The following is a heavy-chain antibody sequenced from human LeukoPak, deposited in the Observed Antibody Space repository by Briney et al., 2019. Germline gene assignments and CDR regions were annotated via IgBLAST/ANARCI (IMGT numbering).Heavy chain of an antibody. CDR3: TRYSYNSGPNDY. CDR2: IKQDGSDK. J-gene: IGHJ4*02. V-gene: IGHV3-7*01. CDR1: GFTFSSYW. Sequence: GGSLRLSCAASGFTFSSYWMSWVRQAPGKGLEWVANIKQDGSDKHYVDSVKGRFTISRDNAKNSLYLQMNSLRAEDTAVYYCTRYSYNSGPNDYWGQGTLVTVSS. D-gene: IGHD3-10*01.